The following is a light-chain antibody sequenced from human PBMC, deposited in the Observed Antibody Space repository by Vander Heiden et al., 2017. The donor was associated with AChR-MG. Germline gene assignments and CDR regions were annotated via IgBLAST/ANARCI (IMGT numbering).Light chain of an antibody. CDR1: RSIANF. Sequence: QVTQSPSSLSASAGDTVTITCRSSRSIANFLNWYQQTPGKAPKLLIFAASHLQGGVPSRFAGSGSGTDFTLTISSLQPEDVATYYCQQSVRSPHTFGQGTKVEIK. J-gene: IGKJ1*01. V-gene: IGKV1-39*01. CDR2: AAS. CDR3: QQSVRSPHT.